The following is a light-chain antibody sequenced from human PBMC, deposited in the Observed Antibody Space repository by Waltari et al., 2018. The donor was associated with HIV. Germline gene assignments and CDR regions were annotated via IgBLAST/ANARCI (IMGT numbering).Light chain of an antibody. J-gene: IGLJ1*01. CDR3: TSYTSRNTYV. V-gene: IGLV2-14*01. Sequence: QSALTQPASVSGSPGQSVTISCAGSTSDVGAYNYVSWFQQHPGKAPKLMNFEVSGRPSGVSDRFSGSKSGNTASLTISGLRPEDEADYYCTSYTSRNTYVFGSGTKISVL. CDR2: EVS. CDR1: TSDVGAYNY.